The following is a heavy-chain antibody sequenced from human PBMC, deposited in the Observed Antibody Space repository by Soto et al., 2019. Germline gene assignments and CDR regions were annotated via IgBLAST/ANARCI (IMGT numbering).Heavy chain of an antibody. CDR1: GFTFSTYA. J-gene: IGHJ4*02. CDR2: ILHDETP. CDR3: AKHLYPTPVKRFFFES. Sequence: GGSLRLSCAASGFTFSTYAMTSVLHAPGRGLEWVSTILHDETPFYNASVKSRFTISRDNARGTLYLKMTALSVEDAAIYFCAKHLYPTPVKRFFFESWGQGSLVTVSS. V-gene: IGHV3-23*01. D-gene: IGHD2-2*02.